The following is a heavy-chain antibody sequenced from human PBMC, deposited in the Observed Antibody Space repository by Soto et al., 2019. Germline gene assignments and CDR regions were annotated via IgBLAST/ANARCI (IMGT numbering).Heavy chain of an antibody. D-gene: IGHD3-9*01. Sequence: ASMKVFCKASGYTFTAFYMHLVGQAPGQRAVWVGGFDPEDGETIYAQKFQGRVTMTEDTSTDTAYMELSSLRSEDTAVYYCATGPGGDILTGYYSYYYYGMTVWGQGTTVTVSS. CDR1: GYTFTAFY. J-gene: IGHJ6*02. V-gene: IGHV1-24*01. CDR2: FDPEDGET. CDR3: ATGPGGDILTGYYSYYYYGMTV.